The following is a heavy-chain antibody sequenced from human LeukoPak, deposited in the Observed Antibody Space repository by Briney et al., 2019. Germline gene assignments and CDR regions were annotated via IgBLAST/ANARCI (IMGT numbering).Heavy chain of an antibody. Sequence: PGGSLRLSCAASGFTFDSYAMSWVRQAPGKGLEWVSAVSRFGGTTYYADSAKGRFTISRDNSNNTVYLQMNSLRVGDTALYYCGNQGGSRCSNNGSARWGQGPLVTVS. V-gene: IGHV3-23*01. J-gene: IGHJ5*02. CDR2: VSRFGGTT. D-gene: IGHD6-13*01. CDR3: GNQGGSRCSNNGSAR. CDR1: GFTFDSYA.